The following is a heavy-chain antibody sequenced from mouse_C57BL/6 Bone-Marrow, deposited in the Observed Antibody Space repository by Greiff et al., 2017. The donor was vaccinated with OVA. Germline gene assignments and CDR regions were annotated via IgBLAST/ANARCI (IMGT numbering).Heavy chain of an antibody. J-gene: IGHJ3*01. CDR1: GYTFTSYT. CDR2: INPSSGYT. V-gene: IGHV1-4*01. D-gene: IGHD2-1*01. CDR3: AREDGNWFAY. Sequence: VQLVESGAELARPGASVKMSCKASGYTFTSYTMHWVKQRPGQGLAWIGYINPSSGYTKYNQKFKDKATLTADKSSSTAYMQLSSLTSEDSAVYYCAREDGNWFAYWGQGTLVTVSA.